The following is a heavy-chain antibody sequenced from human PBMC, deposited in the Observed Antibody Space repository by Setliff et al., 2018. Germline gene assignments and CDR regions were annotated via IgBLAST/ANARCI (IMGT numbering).Heavy chain of an antibody. CDR1: DGSLYSGNYY. CDR3: ARGYYNGRGYYYLPCSFDS. V-gene: IGHV4-61*09. CDR2: IHGTEGT. J-gene: IGHJ4*02. Sequence: PSETLSLTCTVSDGSLYSGNYYWTWIRQPAGKALERIGHIHGTEGTHYNPSLESRVTISRDKSPNQFSLMLRSVTAADTALYYCARGYYNGRGYYYLPCSFDSWGRGIVVTVSS. D-gene: IGHD3-10*01.